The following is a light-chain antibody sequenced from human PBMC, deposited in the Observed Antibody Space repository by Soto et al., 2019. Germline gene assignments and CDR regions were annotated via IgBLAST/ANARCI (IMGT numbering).Light chain of an antibody. CDR3: QSYDSSLDVV. Sequence: QSVLTQPPSVSGAPGQRVTLSCTGGSSNIGAGYDVHWYQQLPGTAPKLLIYGNSNRPSGVPDRFSGSKSGTLASLAITGLQAEDEADYYCQSYDSSLDVVFGGGTKVTVL. CDR2: GNS. J-gene: IGLJ2*01. CDR1: SSNIGAGYD. V-gene: IGLV1-40*01.